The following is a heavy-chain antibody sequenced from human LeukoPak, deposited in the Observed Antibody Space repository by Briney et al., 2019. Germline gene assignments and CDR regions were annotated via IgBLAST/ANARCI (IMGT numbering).Heavy chain of an antibody. CDR2: IKQDGSEK. J-gene: IGHJ6*02. CDR3: ASGRYGNSDYYYYGMDV. V-gene: IGHV3-7*01. Sequence: PGGSLRLSCAASGFTFSSYWMSWVRQAPGKGLEWVANIKQDGSEKYYVDSVKGRFTISRDNAKNSLYLQMNSLRAEDTAVYYCASGRYGNSDYYYYGMDVWGQGTMVTVSS. D-gene: IGHD4-23*01. CDR1: GFTFSSYW.